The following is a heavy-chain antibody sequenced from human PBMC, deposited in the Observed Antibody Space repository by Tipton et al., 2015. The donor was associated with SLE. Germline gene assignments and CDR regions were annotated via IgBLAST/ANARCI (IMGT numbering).Heavy chain of an antibody. Sequence: TLSLTCTVSGGSVSSGSYYWSWIRQPPGKGLEWIGYIYYSGSTNYNPSLKSRVTISVDTSKNQFSLKLSSVTAADTAVYYCARRGGGDNWFDPWGQGTLVTVSS. CDR2: IYYSGST. CDR1: GGSVSSGSYY. D-gene: IGHD6-25*01. CDR3: ARRGGGDNWFDP. V-gene: IGHV4-61*01. J-gene: IGHJ5*02.